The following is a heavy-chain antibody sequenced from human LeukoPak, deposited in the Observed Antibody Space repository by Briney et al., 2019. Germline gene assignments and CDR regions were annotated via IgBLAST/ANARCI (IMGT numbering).Heavy chain of an antibody. Sequence: ASVKVSCKASGYTFTSYGISWVRQAPGQGLEWMGWISAYNGNTNYAQRLQGRVTTTTDTSTSTAYMELRSLRSDDTAVYYCARDHDGSGPPLFKGDAFDIWGQGTMVTVSS. V-gene: IGHV1-18*04. CDR1: GYTFTSYG. J-gene: IGHJ3*02. CDR2: ISAYNGNT. D-gene: IGHD3-10*01. CDR3: ARDHDGSGPPLFKGDAFDI.